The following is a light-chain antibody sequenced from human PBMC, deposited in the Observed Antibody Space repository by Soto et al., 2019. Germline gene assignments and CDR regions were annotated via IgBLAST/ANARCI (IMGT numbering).Light chain of an antibody. CDR1: SSDVGGYNY. V-gene: IGLV2-14*01. Sequence: QSVLTQPASVSGSPGQSITISCTGTSSDVGGYNYVSWYQQHPGKAPKLIIYEVSDRPSGVSNRFSGSKSGNTASLTISRLQTEDEADYYRSSYTASSTLEVFGTGTKVTVL. CDR2: EVS. J-gene: IGLJ1*01. CDR3: SSYTASSTLEV.